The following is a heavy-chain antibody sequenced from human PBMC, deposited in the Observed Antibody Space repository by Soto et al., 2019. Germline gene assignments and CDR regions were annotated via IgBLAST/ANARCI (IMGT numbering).Heavy chain of an antibody. CDR1: GFTFISYA. D-gene: IGHD3-10*01. J-gene: IGHJ6*02. CDR3: AKGRGRGDYGMDV. Sequence: PGGSLRLSCAASGFTFISYAISFFRHSPWKWLEWVSAISGSGGSTYYADSVKGRFTISRDNSKNTLYLQMNSLRAEDTAVYYCAKGRGRGDYGMDVWGQGTTVTVSS. CDR2: ISGSGGST. V-gene: IGHV3-23*01.